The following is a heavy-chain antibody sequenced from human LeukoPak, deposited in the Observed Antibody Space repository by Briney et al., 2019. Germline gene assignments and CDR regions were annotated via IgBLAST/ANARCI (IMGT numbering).Heavy chain of an antibody. V-gene: IGHV3-23*01. CDR1: GFTFSSYA. CDR2: ISGTGDTT. D-gene: IGHD6-19*01. Sequence: PGGSLRLSCAASGFTFSSYAMSWVRQAPGKGLECVSAISGTGDTTYYADSVKGRFTISRDNSKNTLFLQMNSLRAEDTAVYYCAKPYGSGWYGSFDYWGQGTLVTASS. CDR3: AKPYGSGWYGSFDY. J-gene: IGHJ4*02.